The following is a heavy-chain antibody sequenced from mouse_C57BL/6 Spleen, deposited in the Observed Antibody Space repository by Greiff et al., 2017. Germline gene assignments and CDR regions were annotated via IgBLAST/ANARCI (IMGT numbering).Heavy chain of an antibody. CDR2: IYPGSGNT. CDR3: ARYDYDFDY. J-gene: IGHJ2*01. D-gene: IGHD2-4*01. Sequence: LVESGAELVRPGASVKLSCKASGYTFTDYYINWVKQRPGQGLEWIARIYPGSGNTYYNEKFKGKATLTAEKSSSTAYMQLSSLTSEDSAVYFCARYDYDFDYWGQGTTLTVSS. V-gene: IGHV1-76*01. CDR1: GYTFTDYY.